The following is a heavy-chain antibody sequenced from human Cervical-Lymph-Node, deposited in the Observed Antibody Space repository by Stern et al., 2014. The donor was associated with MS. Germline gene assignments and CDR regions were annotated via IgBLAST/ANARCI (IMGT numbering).Heavy chain of an antibody. V-gene: IGHV1-2*02. CDR2: INPYNGDT. CDR3: VRSLCSGADDCYLNYFDP. J-gene: IGHJ5*02. D-gene: IGHD2-21*02. Sequence: QVQLVQSGAAMKKPGASVKVSCEASGYKFSAYEMNWLRQAPGQGLEWMGKINPYNGDTKSAQKFLGRVTMTRDTSMGTAYMELSSLRSDDTAVYYCVRSLCSGADDCYLNYFDPWGQGTLVTVSA. CDR1: GYKFSAYE.